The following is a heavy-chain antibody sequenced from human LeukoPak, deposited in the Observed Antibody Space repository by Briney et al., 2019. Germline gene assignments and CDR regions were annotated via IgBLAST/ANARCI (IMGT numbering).Heavy chain of an antibody. Sequence: ASVKVSCTASGGTFSSYAISWVRQAPGQGLEWMGRIIPIFGIANYAQKFQGRVTITADKSTSTAYMELSSLRSEDTAVYYCARDRGGYSYGISFDYWGQGTLVTVSS. CDR3: ARDRGGYSYGISFDY. J-gene: IGHJ4*02. CDR1: GGTFSSYA. V-gene: IGHV1-69*04. CDR2: IIPIFGIA. D-gene: IGHD5-18*01.